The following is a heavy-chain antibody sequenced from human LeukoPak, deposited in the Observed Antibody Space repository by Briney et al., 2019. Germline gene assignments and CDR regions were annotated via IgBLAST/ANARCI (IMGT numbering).Heavy chain of an antibody. CDR1: GGTFSSYA. CDR3: ASNAGYSYGYGNDY. D-gene: IGHD5-18*01. J-gene: IGHJ4*02. Sequence: GASVKVSCKASGGTFSSYAISRVRQAPGQGLEWMGGIIPIFGTANYAQKFQGRVTITADESTSTAYMELSSLRSEDTAVYYCASNAGYSYGYGNDYWGQGTLVTVSS. CDR2: IIPIFGTA. V-gene: IGHV1-69*13.